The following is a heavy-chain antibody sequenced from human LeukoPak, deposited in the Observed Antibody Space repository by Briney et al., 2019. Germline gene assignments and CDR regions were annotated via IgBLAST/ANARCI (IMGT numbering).Heavy chain of an antibody. CDR1: GYTFTSYG. CDR3: ARDLPRRMATTQPAGY. V-gene: IGHV1-18*01. J-gene: IGHJ4*02. CDR2: ISSYNANT. Sequence: GASVKVSCKASGYTFTSYGTSWVRQAPGQGGEWMGWISSYNANTTYAHKLHGRVTMTTDTSTSTAYMELRSLRSDDTAVYYCARDLPRRMATTQPAGYWGQGTLVTVSS. D-gene: IGHD5-24*01.